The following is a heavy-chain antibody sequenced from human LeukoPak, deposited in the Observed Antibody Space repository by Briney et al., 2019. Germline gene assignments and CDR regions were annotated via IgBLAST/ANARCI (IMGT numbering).Heavy chain of an antibody. CDR2: IYYGENT. D-gene: IGHD3-3*01. Sequence: SETLSLTCTVSGGSISSGPYYWGWIRQPPGKGLEWIGNIYYGENTYYNPSLKSRVTISIDTSKNQFYLKLSSLTAADTAVYYCAREYLLATLDYWGQGTLVTVSS. V-gene: IGHV4-39*02. CDR3: AREYLLATLDY. CDR1: GGSISSGPYY. J-gene: IGHJ4*02.